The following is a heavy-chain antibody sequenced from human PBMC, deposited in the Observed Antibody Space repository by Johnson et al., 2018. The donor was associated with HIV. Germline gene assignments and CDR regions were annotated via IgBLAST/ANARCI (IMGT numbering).Heavy chain of an antibody. CDR1: GFTFSIYA. V-gene: IGHV3-23*04. J-gene: IGHJ3*02. CDR3: ARDPSGADAFDI. D-gene: IGHD1-14*01. CDR2: FSGSGGST. Sequence: VQLVESGGGLVQPGGSLRLSCAASGFTFSIYAMSWVRQAPGKGLEWVSAFSGSGGSTYYADSVKGRFTISRDNSKNTLYLQMNSLRAEDTAVYYCARDPSGADAFDIWGQGTMVTVSS.